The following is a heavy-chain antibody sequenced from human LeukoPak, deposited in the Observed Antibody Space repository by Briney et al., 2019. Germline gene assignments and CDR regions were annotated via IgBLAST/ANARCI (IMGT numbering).Heavy chain of an antibody. CDR2: VYLSVSV. D-gene: IGHD2-21*01. Sequence: SETLSLTCTVSGDSMTYSYWSWIRQPPGKGLEWLGNVYLSVSVKSNPSLKSRVTISLDTSKKQLSLRLSSVTAADTAVYYCARRRQVSAYSPYAFDMWGQGTMVTV. V-gene: IGHV4-59*08. J-gene: IGHJ3*02. CDR3: ARRRQVSAYSPYAFDM. CDR1: GDSMTYSY.